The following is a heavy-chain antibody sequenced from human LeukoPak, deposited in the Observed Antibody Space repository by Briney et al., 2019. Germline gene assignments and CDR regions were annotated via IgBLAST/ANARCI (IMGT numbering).Heavy chain of an antibody. D-gene: IGHD3-22*01. CDR3: ARHLWLQKDNWFDP. CDR2: INHSGST. J-gene: IGHJ5*02. CDR1: GGSFSGYY. V-gene: IGHV4-34*01. Sequence: SETLSLTCAVYGGSFSGYYWSWIRQPPGKGLEWIGEINHSGSTNYNPSLKSRVTISVDTSKNQFSLKLSSVTAAETAVYYCARHLWLQKDNWFDPWGQGTLVTVSS.